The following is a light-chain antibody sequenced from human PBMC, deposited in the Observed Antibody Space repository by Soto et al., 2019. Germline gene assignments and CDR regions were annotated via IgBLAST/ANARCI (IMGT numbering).Light chain of an antibody. CDR2: SSN. CDR3: AAWDDSLNGPV. CDR1: SSNIGSNT. V-gene: IGLV1-44*01. J-gene: IGLJ1*01. Sequence: QPVLTQPPSASGTPGQRVTIYCSGSSSNIGSNTVNWYQQIPGTAPKLLTYSSNQRPSGVPDRLSGSKSGTSASLAISGLQSEEEDDYYCAAWDDSLNGPVVGTGTTLTVI.